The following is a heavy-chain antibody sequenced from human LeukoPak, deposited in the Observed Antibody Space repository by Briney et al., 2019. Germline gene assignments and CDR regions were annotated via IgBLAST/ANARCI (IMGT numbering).Heavy chain of an antibody. D-gene: IGHD3-22*01. CDR2: IYYSGST. V-gene: IGHV4-61*01. Sequence: SETLSLTCAVSGYSISSGYYWSWIRQPPGKGLEWIGYIYYSGSTNYNPSLKSRVTISVDTSKNQFSLKLSSVTAADTAVYYCARDKGSYYDSSGYYYYFDYWGQGTLVTVSS. CDR1: GYSISSGYY. CDR3: ARDKGSYYDSSGYYYYFDY. J-gene: IGHJ4*02.